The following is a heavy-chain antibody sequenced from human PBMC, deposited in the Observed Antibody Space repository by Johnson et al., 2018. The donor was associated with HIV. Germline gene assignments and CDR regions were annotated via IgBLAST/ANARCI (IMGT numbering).Heavy chain of an antibody. V-gene: IGHV3-7*03. CDR1: W. CDR2: IKQDGSEK. Sequence: WMSCVRQAPGKGLEWVANIKQDGSEKYYVDSVKGRFTISRDNSKNTLYLQMNSLRAEDTAVYYCARTARRYFVDAFDIWGQGTMVTVSS. D-gene: IGHD3-9*01. J-gene: IGHJ3*02. CDR3: ARTARRYFVDAFDI.